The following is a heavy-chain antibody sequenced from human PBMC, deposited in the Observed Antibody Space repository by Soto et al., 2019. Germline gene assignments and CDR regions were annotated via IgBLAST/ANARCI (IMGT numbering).Heavy chain of an antibody. J-gene: IGHJ4*02. CDR2: IDYSGST. CDR1: GGSIGTYY. D-gene: IGHD5-18*01. CDR3: ARDDTAMVDY. V-gene: IGHV4-59*01. Sequence: SETLSLTCSISGGSIGTYYWSWMWQPPGKGLEWIGFIDYSGSTNYNPSLKSRVTMSLDTSKNQFSLNLSFVTAADTAVYYCARDDTAMVDYWGQGTLVTVSS.